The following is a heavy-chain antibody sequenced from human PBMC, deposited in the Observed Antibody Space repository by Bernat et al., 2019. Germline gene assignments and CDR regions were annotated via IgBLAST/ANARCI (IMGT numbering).Heavy chain of an antibody. Sequence: EVLLLESGGGLVQPGGSLRLSCAVSGFTFDIYAMSWVRQAPGRGLEWVSTISTSGGGTNYADSVKGRFAISRDNSNNMVYLQMNSLTAADTAVYYCARGQQLAPWGQGTLVTVSS. V-gene: IGHV3-23*01. CDR2: ISTSGGGT. CDR3: ARGQQLAP. CDR1: GFTFDIYA. J-gene: IGHJ5*02. D-gene: IGHD6-13*01.